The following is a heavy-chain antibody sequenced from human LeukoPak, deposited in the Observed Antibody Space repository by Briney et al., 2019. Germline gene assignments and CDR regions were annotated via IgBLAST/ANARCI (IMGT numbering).Heavy chain of an antibody. V-gene: IGHV1-2*02. J-gene: IGHJ4*02. D-gene: IGHD7-27*01. CDR1: GYTFNGYY. CDR3: ARGPHWDPHFDY. CDR2: INPNSGGT. Sequence: ASVKVSCKASGYTFNGYYIHWVRQAPGQGLEWMGWINPNSGGTNYAQKFQGRVTMTRDTSISTAYMELSRLRSDDTAVYYCARGPHWDPHFDYWGQGTLVTVSS.